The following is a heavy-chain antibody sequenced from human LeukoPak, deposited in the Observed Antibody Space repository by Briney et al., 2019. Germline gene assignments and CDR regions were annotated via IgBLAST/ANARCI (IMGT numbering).Heavy chain of an antibody. J-gene: IGHJ6*02. V-gene: IGHV3-53*01. CDR1: GFTVSSNY. D-gene: IGHD2-8*01. Sequence: PGGSLRLSCAASGFTVSSNYMNWVRQAPGKGLEWVSVIYSGGSTYYADSVKGRFAISRDNAKNSLFLQMNSLRAEDTAVYYCARDTDPTMAVYGGMDVWGQGTTVTVSS. CDR2: IYSGGST. CDR3: ARDTDPTMAVYGGMDV.